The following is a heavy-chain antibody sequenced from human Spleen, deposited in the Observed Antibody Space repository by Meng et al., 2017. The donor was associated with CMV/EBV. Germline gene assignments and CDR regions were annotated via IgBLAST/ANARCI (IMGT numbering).Heavy chain of an antibody. D-gene: IGHD1-26*01. CDR2: FSNSGGST. Sequence: GGSLRLSCAASGFTFSSYAMTWVRQAPGKGLEWVSVFSNSGGSTHYADSVKGRFTISRDNSKNTLYLQMNSLRAEDTAVYYCAKERGEWELLFDYWGQGTLVTVSS. CDR3: AKERGEWELLFDY. J-gene: IGHJ4*02. V-gene: IGHV3-23*01. CDR1: GFTFSSYA.